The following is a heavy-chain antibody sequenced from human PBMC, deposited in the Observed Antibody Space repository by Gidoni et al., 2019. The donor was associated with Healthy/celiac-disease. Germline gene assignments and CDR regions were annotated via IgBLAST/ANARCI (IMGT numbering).Heavy chain of an antibody. Sequence: QVQLQESGPGLVKPSETLSLTCTVSGYSISSGYYWGWIRQPPGKGLEWIGSIYHSGSTYYNPSLKSRVTISVDTSKNQFSLKLSSVTAADTAVYYCARGFQLWLDIWGQGTMVTVSS. V-gene: IGHV4-38-2*02. CDR2: IYHSGST. CDR3: ARGFQLWLDI. CDR1: GYSISSGYY. D-gene: IGHD5-18*01. J-gene: IGHJ3*02.